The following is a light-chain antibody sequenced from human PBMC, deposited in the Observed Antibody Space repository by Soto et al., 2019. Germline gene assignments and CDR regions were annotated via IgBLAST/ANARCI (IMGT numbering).Light chain of an antibody. CDR3: QQYGSAPWT. CDR1: QSVSSNY. Sequence: EIVLTQSPGTLSLSPGERATISCRASQSVSSNYLAWYQQKPGQAPRLLIYAASNRASGIPDRFGGSGSGTHLTLTVSRLEPEDFAVYYFQQYGSAPWTFGQGPKVEI. CDR2: AAS. J-gene: IGKJ1*01. V-gene: IGKV3-20*01.